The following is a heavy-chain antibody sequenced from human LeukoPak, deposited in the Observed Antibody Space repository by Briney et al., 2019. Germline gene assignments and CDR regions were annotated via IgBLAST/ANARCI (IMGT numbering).Heavy chain of an antibody. CDR1: GGSISSHY. V-gene: IGHV4-59*11. CDR2: IYYSGST. D-gene: IGHD3-3*01. CDR3: ARDRYDFWSGFSYYYYMDV. Sequence: PSETLSLTCTVSGGSISSHYWSWIRQPPGKGLEWIGYIYYSGSTNYNPSLKSRVTISVDTSKNQFSLKLSSVTAADTAVYCCARDRYDFWSGFSYYYYMDVWGKGTTVTVSS. J-gene: IGHJ6*03.